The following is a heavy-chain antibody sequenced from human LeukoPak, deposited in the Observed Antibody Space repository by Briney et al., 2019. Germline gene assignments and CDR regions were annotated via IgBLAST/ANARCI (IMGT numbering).Heavy chain of an antibody. J-gene: IGHJ5*02. V-gene: IGHV1-69*13. D-gene: IGHD3-10*01. CDR2: IIPVLGTP. Sequence: SVEVSCKASGGTFSSYPMSWVRQAPGQGLEWMGRIIPVLGTPTYAQKYQGRITITADESTSTAYMELTSLKVEDTAVYYCAREYYYNSGSYLTLCLDPWGQGTLVTVSS. CDR1: GGTFSSYP. CDR3: AREYYYNSGSYLTLCLDP.